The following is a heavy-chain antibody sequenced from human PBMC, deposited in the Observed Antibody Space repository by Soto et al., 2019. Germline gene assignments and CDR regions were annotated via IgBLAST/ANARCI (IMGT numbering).Heavy chain of an antibody. CDR1: GGSRSDYF. V-gene: IGHV4-34*01. Sequence: LETLSLTCVVSGGSRSDYFWSWIRQPPGMALEWIGEINHLGSINYNPSLKSRVTISVDTSKNQFSLKLSSVTAADTAVYYCARHTFYYDSSGHGGWFDPWGQGTLVTVSS. J-gene: IGHJ5*02. D-gene: IGHD3-22*01. CDR2: INHLGSI. CDR3: ARHTFYYDSSGHGGWFDP.